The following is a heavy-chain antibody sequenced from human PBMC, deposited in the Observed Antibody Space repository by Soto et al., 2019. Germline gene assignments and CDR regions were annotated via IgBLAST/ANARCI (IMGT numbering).Heavy chain of an antibody. CDR2: IYSGGST. Sequence: PGGSLRLSCAASGFTVSSNYMSWVRQAPGKGLEWVSVIYSGGSTYYADSVKGRFTISRDNSKNTLYLQMNSLRAEDTAVYYCARDLSKTHYYDPDAFDIWGQGTMVTVSS. CDR3: ARDLSKTHYYDPDAFDI. V-gene: IGHV3-66*01. D-gene: IGHD1-26*01. J-gene: IGHJ3*02. CDR1: GFTVSSNY.